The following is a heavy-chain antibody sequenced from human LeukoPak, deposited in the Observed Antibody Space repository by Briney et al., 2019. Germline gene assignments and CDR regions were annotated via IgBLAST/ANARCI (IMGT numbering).Heavy chain of an antibody. Sequence: GEALKISCKGSGYSLTSYWISWVRQMPGKGLEWMGRNYYSDSYTNYSPSFQGHVTISADKSITTAYLQWSSLKASDTAMYYCARLFDPGYCNSTKCYDYWGQGTLVTVSS. D-gene: IGHD2-2*01. CDR2: NYYSDSYT. CDR3: ARLFDPGYCNSTKCYDY. CDR1: GYSLTSYW. V-gene: IGHV5-10-1*01. J-gene: IGHJ4*02.